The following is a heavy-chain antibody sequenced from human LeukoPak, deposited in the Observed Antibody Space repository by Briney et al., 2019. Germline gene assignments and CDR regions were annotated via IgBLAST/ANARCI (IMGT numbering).Heavy chain of an antibody. CDR3: AKAYSSGYPHWAAFDI. D-gene: IGHD3-22*01. J-gene: IGHJ3*02. Sequence: VLLGGSLRLSCAASGFTFSSYGMHWVRQAPGKGLEWVAVISYDGSNKYYADSVKGRFTISRDNSKNTLYLQMNSLRAEDTAVYYCAKAYSSGYPHWAAFDIWGQGTMVTVSS. V-gene: IGHV3-30*18. CDR1: GFTFSSYG. CDR2: ISYDGSNK.